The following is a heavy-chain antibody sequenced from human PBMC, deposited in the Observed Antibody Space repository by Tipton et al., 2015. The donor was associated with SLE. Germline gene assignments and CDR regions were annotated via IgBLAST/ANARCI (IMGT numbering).Heavy chain of an antibody. CDR3: ARELQDLYYMDV. D-gene: IGHD1-1*01. CDR2: IDHSGST. CDR1: GGSFSGFY. Sequence: TLSLTCAVYGGSFSGFYWNWIRQPPGKGLEWIGEIDHSGSTNYNPSLKSRVTISVDTSKNQFSLKLSSVTAADTAVYYCARELQDLYYMDVWGKGTTVTVSS. J-gene: IGHJ6*03. V-gene: IGHV4-34*01.